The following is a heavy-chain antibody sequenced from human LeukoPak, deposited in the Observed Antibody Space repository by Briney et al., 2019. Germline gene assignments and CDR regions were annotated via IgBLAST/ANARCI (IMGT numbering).Heavy chain of an antibody. CDR2: IGTAGDT. CDR3: ARAVRPKYYDILTGYSDYYYYYMDV. J-gene: IGHJ6*03. D-gene: IGHD3-9*01. Sequence: PGGSLRLSCAASGFTFSSYDMHWVRQAPGKGLEWVSAIGTAGDTYYPGSVKGRFTISRENAKNSLYLQMNSLRAGDTAVYYCARAVRPKYYDILTGYSDYYYYYMDVWGKGTTVTISS. V-gene: IGHV3-13*01. CDR1: GFTFSSYD.